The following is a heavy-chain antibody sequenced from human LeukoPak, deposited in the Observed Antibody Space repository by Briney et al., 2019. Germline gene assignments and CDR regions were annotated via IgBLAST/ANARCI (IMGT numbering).Heavy chain of an antibody. J-gene: IGHJ4*02. CDR3: ARDDTHYYDILTGYYKY. D-gene: IGHD3-9*01. CDR2: ISSSGSTI. V-gene: IGHV3-11*04. Sequence: PGGSLRLSCAAAGFTLSDYYMSWIRQAPGKGLEWVSYISSSGSTIYYADSVKGRFTISRDNAKNPLYLQMNSLRAEDTAVYYCARDDTHYYDILTGYYKYWGQGTLVTVSS. CDR1: GFTLSDYY.